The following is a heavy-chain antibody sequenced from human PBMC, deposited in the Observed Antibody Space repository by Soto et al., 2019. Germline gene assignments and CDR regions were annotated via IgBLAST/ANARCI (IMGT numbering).Heavy chain of an antibody. V-gene: IGHV3-23*01. CDR2: IDGSGGIT. CDR3: VKNSGWFNT. J-gene: IGHJ5*02. CDR1: GFTFGTTD. Sequence: QLLQSGGGSVQPGGSLTLSCAASGFTFGTTDMSWVRQAPGEGLEWVSTIDGSGGITSYADSVKGRFTISRDNSRNTVYLQMTSLRGDDTALYYCVKNSGWFNTWGQGDLVTVSS.